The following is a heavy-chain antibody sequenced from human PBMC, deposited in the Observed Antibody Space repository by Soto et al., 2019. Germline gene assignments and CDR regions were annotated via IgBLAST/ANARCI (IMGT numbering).Heavy chain of an antibody. J-gene: IGHJ4*02. CDR1: GFTFNRHW. D-gene: IGHD2-2*01. V-gene: IGHV3-7*05. CDR3: ARRLGNCPSSSCRSLDY. CDR2: IKEDGIDK. Sequence: EVQLVESGGDLVQPGGSLRLSCAASGFTFNRHWMTWVRQAPGKGLEWVANIKEDGIDKYYVDSVRGRFTISRDNAKNSLYLQMDSLRAADTAVYYCARRLGNCPSSSCRSLDYWGQGTLVTVSS.